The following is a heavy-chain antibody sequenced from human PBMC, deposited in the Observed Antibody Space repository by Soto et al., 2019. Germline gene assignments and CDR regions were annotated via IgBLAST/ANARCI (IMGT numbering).Heavy chain of an antibody. Sequence: SVKVSCKASGDTSSNYGVSWVRQAPGQGLEWMGGILPVFGTTAYARNFQGRITITADKSTSTVYMELTSLRSDDTATYYCARDPDEVVGTDYHYYGMDVWDQGATVTVSS. V-gene: IGHV1-69*06. CDR1: GDTSSNYG. D-gene: IGHD1-26*01. J-gene: IGHJ6*02. CDR3: ARDPDEVVGTDYHYYGMDV. CDR2: ILPVFGTT.